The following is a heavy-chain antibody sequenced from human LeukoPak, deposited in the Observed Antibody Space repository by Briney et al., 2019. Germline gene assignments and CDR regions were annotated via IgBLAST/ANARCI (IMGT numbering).Heavy chain of an antibody. Sequence: SETLSLTCAVYGGSFSGYYWSWIRQPPGMGLEWIGEINHSGSTNYNPSLKSRVTISVDTSRNQFSLKLSSVTAADTAVYYCASTSYYYDSSGSDYWGQGTLVTVSS. CDR3: ASTSYYYDSSGSDY. D-gene: IGHD3-22*01. CDR1: GGSFSGYY. CDR2: INHSGST. V-gene: IGHV4-34*01. J-gene: IGHJ4*02.